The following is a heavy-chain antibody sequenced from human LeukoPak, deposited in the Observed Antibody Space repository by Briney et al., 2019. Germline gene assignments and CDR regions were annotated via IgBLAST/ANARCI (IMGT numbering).Heavy chain of an antibody. CDR3: ARDPGVQLERGEYWFDP. D-gene: IGHD1-1*01. V-gene: IGHV1-18*01. Sequence: GASVKVSCKASGYTFTSYGISWVRQAPGQGLEWMGWISAYNGNTNYAQKFQGRVTMTRDTSISTAYMELSRLRSDDTAVYYCARDPGVQLERGEYWFDPWGQGTLVTVSS. CDR1: GYTFTSYG. CDR2: ISAYNGNT. J-gene: IGHJ5*02.